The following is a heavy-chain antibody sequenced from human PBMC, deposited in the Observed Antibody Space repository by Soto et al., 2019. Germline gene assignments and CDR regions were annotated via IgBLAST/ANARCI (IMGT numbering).Heavy chain of an antibody. CDR3: ARGGYDYVWGSYRGGLYYGMDV. J-gene: IGHJ6*02. D-gene: IGHD3-16*02. CDR1: GWSFSGYY. CDR2: INHSGST. Sequence: QVQLQQWGAGLLKPSETLSLTCAVYGWSFSGYYWSWIRQPPGKGPEWIGEINHSGSTNYNPSLKSRVTISVDTSKNQFSLKLSSVTAADTAVYYCARGGYDYVWGSYRGGLYYGMDVWGQGTTVTVSS. V-gene: IGHV4-34*01.